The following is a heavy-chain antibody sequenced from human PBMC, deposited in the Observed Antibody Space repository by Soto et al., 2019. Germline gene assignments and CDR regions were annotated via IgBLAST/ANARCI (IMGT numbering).Heavy chain of an antibody. CDR1: GFTFSSYS. V-gene: IGHV3-48*02. CDR3: ARGDYGGNSDFDY. D-gene: IGHD4-17*01. Sequence: EVQLVESGGGLVQPGGSLRLSCAASGFTFSSYSMNWVRQAPGKGLEWVSYISSSSTIYYADSVKGRFTISRDNAKNSLYLQMNSLRDEDTAVYYCARGDYGGNSDFDYWGQGTLVTVSS. CDR2: ISSSSTI. J-gene: IGHJ4*02.